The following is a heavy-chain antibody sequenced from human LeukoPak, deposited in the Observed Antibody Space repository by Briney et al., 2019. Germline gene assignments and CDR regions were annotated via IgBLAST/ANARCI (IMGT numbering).Heavy chain of an antibody. CDR1: GFTFSSYA. CDR3: AKDTGGGDVDIVATNLGFDY. J-gene: IGHJ4*02. CDR2: ISGSGGST. V-gene: IGHV3-23*01. D-gene: IGHD5-12*01. Sequence: QPGGSLSLSCAASGFTFSSYAMSWVRQAPGKGLEWVSAISGSGGSTYYADSVKGRFTISRDNSKNTLYLQMNSLRAEDTAVYYCAKDTGGGDVDIVATNLGFDYWGQGTLVTVSS.